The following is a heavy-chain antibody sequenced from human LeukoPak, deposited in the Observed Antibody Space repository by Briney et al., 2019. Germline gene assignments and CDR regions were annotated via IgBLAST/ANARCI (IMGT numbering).Heavy chain of an antibody. CDR1: GGSISSNYYY. CDR3: ARALGCSGGSCYGRYYFDY. D-gene: IGHD2-15*01. Sequence: SETLSLTCTVSGGSISSNYYYWGWIRQPPGKGLEWIGSIYHSGSTYYNPSLKSRVTISVDTSKNQFSLKLSSVTAADTAVYYCARALGCSGGSCYGRYYFDYWGQGTLVTVSS. J-gene: IGHJ4*02. CDR2: IYHSGST. V-gene: IGHV4-39*07.